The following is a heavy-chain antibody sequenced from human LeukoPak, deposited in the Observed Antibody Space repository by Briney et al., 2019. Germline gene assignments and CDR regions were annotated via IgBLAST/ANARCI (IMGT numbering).Heavy chain of an antibody. V-gene: IGHV3-21*01. CDR2: ISSSSTYI. CDR3: ARVGLQYPDNPFDS. J-gene: IGHJ4*02. Sequence: GGSLRLSCAASGFIFSDYTMNWVRQAPGKGLEWVSSISSSSTYIYYADSVKGRFTMSRDNAKNSLFLQMNSLRAEDTAVYYCARVGLQYPDNPFDSWGQGTLVTVSS. CDR1: GFIFSDYT. D-gene: IGHD4-11*01.